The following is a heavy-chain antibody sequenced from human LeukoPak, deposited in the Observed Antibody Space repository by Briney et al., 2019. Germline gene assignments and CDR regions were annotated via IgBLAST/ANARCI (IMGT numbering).Heavy chain of an antibody. CDR3: AQKGGTDH. J-gene: IGHJ4*02. CDR2: ISSSSAI. V-gene: IGHV3-48*02. D-gene: IGHD2-15*01. Sequence: GGSLRLSCAASGFTFSRFGMNWVRQAPGKGLEWISYISSSSAIYYADSVKGRFTISRDNAKNSLYLQMSSLRDEDTAVYYCAQKGGTDHWGQGTLVTVPS. CDR1: GFTFSRFG.